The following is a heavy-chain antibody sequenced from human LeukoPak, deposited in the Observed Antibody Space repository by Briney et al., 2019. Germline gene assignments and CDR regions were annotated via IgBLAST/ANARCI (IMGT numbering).Heavy chain of an antibody. J-gene: IGHJ3*02. Sequence: SETLSLTCTVSSASISSFSWIWVRQPAGKGLEWIGCIYTSGGTDYNPSLESRLTISVDTSKNQCSLKLNSVTVADTAVYYCARDSPFTMYHASDIWGQGTVVTVSS. D-gene: IGHD3-10*02. CDR3: ARDSPFTMYHASDI. CDR2: IYTSGGT. CDR1: SASISSFS. V-gene: IGHV4-4*07.